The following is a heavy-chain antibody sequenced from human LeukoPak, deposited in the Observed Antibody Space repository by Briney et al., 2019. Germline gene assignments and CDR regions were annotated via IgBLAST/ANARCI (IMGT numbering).Heavy chain of an antibody. CDR2: IIPILRIT. Sequence: SVKVSCKASGGTFTNYTINWVRQVPGQGLGGMGRIIPILRITTYARKFHDRVTIAADKSTRTAYIVVSSLTSEDTAVYYCAREAPESETIPMTGTNYFDYWGQGTLVTVSS. CDR1: GGTFTNYT. D-gene: IGHD6-19*01. CDR3: AREAPESETIPMTGTNYFDY. V-gene: IGHV1-69*02. J-gene: IGHJ4*02.